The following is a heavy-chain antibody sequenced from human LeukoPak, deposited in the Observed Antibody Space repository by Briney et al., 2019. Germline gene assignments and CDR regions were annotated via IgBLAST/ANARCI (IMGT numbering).Heavy chain of an antibody. Sequence: GGSLRLSRAASGFTFSNYWMHWVRQAPGKGLVWVSRINSDGINTSYADSVKGRFTISRDNAKNTLNLQMNSLRAEDTAVYYCARDPYSGNYGAYYYYYMDVWGKGTTVTISS. J-gene: IGHJ6*03. CDR3: ARDPYSGNYGAYYYYYMDV. CDR2: INSDGINT. D-gene: IGHD1-26*01. CDR1: GFTFSNYW. V-gene: IGHV3-74*01.